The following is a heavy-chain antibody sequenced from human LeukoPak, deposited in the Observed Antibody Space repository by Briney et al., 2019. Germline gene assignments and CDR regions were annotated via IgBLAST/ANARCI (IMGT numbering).Heavy chain of an antibody. J-gene: IGHJ4*02. CDR2: VYTDGRT. CDR1: GFTVNRDY. V-gene: IGHV3-53*01. D-gene: IGHD1-1*01. CDR3: TRGSPTVSAGYN. Sequence: GESLRLSCAASGFTVNRDYMSWVRQSPGKGLEWVSVVYTDGRTFYADSVKGRFTISRDDSKSTVFLQMNSLRAEDTAIYFCTRGSPTVSAGYNWGRGTVVTVSS.